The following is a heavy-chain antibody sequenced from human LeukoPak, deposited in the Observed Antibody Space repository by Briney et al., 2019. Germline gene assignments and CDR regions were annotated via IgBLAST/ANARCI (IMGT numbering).Heavy chain of an antibody. CDR3: ARRLRGAFDI. J-gene: IGHJ3*02. CDR2: IYYSGST. V-gene: IGHV4-59*01. CDR1: GGSISSYY. Sequence: TSETLSLTCTVSGGSISSYYWSWIRQPPGKGLEWIGYIYYSGSTNYNPSLKSRVTISVDTSKNQFSLKLSSVTAADTAVYYCARRLRGAFDIWGQGTMVTVSS. D-gene: IGHD2-15*01.